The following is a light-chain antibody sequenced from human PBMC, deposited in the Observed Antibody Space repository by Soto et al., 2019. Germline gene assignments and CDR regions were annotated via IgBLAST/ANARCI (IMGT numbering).Light chain of an antibody. CDR1: SSDVGGYNY. Sequence: QSVLTQPASVSGSPGQSITISCTGTSSDVGGYNYVSWYQQHPGKVPKLLIHGVTTRPSGISDRFSASKSGLTASLTISGLQPEDEADYYCSSFTSNRIYVFGPGTKVTVL. CDR2: GVT. V-gene: IGLV2-14*01. J-gene: IGLJ1*01. CDR3: SSFTSNRIYV.